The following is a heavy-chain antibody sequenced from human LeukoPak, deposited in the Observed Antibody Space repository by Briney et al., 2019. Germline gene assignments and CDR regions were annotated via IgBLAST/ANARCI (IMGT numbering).Heavy chain of an antibody. D-gene: IGHD5-24*01. CDR3: ATRNNGCPYH. CDR1: GFTFSSCA. V-gene: IGHV3-7*01. J-gene: IGHJ4*02. Sequence: GGSLRLSCAASGFTFSSCAMSWARQAPGKGLEWVAKIKQDGSEEYYVDSVRGRFTISRDNAKNSVYLQMNSLRAEDTAVYYCATRNNGCPYHWGQGTLVTVSS. CDR2: IKQDGSEE.